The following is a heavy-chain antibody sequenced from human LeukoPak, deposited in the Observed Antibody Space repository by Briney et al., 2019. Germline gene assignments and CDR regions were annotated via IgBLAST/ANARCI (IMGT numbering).Heavy chain of an antibody. D-gene: IGHD6-25*01. V-gene: IGHV3-74*01. CDR2: INDDGRST. J-gene: IGHJ3*01. CDR1: GFTFSSYW. CDR3: ARDEIPSGT. Sequence: GGSLRLSCAASGFTFSSYWMHWVRQAPGKGLVGVSRINDDGRSTNYADSVKGRFTISRDNSRSTVDLQMNSLRVEDTGIYYCARDEIPSGTWGQGTMVIVSS.